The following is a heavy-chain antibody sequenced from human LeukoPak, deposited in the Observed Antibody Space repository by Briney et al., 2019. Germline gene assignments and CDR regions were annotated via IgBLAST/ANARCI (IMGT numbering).Heavy chain of an antibody. J-gene: IGHJ4*02. D-gene: IGHD6-19*01. Sequence: PSQTLSLPCTVSGGSISSGGYYWSRIRQHPGKGLEWIGYIYYSGSTYYNPSLKSRVTISVDTSKNQFSLKLSSVTAADTAVYYCARGGSSGWYEGPFDYWGQETLVTVSS. V-gene: IGHV4-31*03. CDR1: GGSISSGGYY. CDR3: ARGGSSGWYEGPFDY. CDR2: IYYSGST.